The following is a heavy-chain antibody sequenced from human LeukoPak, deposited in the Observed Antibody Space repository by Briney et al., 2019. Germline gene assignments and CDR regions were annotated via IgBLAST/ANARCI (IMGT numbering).Heavy chain of an antibody. V-gene: IGHV4-34*01. CDR2: INHSGST. CDR3: ARDQPYMDV. J-gene: IGHJ6*03. Sequence: SETLSLTCAVYGGSFSGYYWSWIRQPPGKGLEWIGEINHSGSTNYNPSLKSRVTISVDTSKNQFSLKLSSVTAADTAMYYCARDQPYMDVWGEGTTVTVSS. CDR1: GGSFSGYY.